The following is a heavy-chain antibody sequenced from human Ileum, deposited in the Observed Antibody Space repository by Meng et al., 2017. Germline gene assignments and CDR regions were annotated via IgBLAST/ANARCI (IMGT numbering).Heavy chain of an antibody. V-gene: IGHV4-31*03. Sequence: QVQLQESGPGRCKPSQTLSLTCTVSGGSISGGHYFWSWIRQHPEKGLEWIGYIYHSGVTYYSPSLKSRLTISVDTSKNQFSLKLSSVTAADTAIYYCARGVVTYYDSSTLTWFDPWGQGALVTVSS. CDR3: ARGVVTYYDSSTLTWFDP. CDR2: IYHSGVT. J-gene: IGHJ5*02. D-gene: IGHD3-22*01. CDR1: GGSISGGHYF.